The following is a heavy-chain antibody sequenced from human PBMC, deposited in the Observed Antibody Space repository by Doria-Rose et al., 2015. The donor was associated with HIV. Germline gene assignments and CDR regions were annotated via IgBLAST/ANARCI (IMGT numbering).Heavy chain of an antibody. Sequence: QVQLQESGPGLVKPSETLSLTCTVSGGSISSYYWSWIRQPPGKGLEWIGYIYYTGNTNSNPSLKSRVTISVDTSKNQFSLRPNSVSAADTAVYYCATDRGSGWTFDYWGQGTLVTVSS. J-gene: IGHJ4*02. CDR2: IYYTGNT. V-gene: IGHV4-59*01. D-gene: IGHD6-19*01. CDR3: ATDRGSGWTFDY. CDR1: GGSISSYY.